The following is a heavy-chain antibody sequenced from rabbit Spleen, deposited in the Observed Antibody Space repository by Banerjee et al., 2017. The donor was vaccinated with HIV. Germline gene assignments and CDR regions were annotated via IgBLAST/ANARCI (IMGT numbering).Heavy chain of an antibody. CDR3: ARDAGSGHYIDAYFDL. Sequence: QEQLEESGGGLVKPEGSLTLTCKASGLDISSSYWICWVRQAPGKGLEWIACIDVVKSASTYYASWAKGRFTISKTSSTTVTLQMTSLTVADTATYFCARDAGSGHYIDAYFDLWGPGTLVTVS. CDR2: IDVVKSAST. V-gene: IGHV1S45*01. J-gene: IGHJ4*01. CDR1: GLDISSSYW. D-gene: IGHD8-1*01.